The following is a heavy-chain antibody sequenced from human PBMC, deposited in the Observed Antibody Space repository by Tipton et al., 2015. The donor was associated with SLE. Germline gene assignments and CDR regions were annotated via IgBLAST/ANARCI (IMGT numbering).Heavy chain of an antibody. D-gene: IGHD1-14*01. J-gene: IGHJ3*02. CDR2: NSSSGSTI. CDR1: GFTFSDYY. CDR3: VRLNRVLDAFDI. Sequence: SLRLSCAASGFTFSDYYMSWIRQAPGKGLEWVSYNSSSGSTIYYADSVKGRFTISRDNAKNSLYPQMNSLRAEDTAVYYCVRLNRVLDAFDIWGQGTMVTVSS. V-gene: IGHV3-11*01.